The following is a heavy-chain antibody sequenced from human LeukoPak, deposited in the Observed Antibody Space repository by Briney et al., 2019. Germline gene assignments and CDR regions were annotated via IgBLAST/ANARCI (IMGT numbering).Heavy chain of an antibody. J-gene: IGHJ2*01. CDR3: ARYVAGFAAAGHWYFDL. CDR1: GFTFSSYA. V-gene: IGHV3-23*01. CDR2: ISGSGGST. D-gene: IGHD6-13*01. Sequence: PGGSLRLSCAASGFTFSSYAMSWVRQAPGKGLEWVSAISGSGGSTYYADSVKGRFTISRDNAKNSLYLQMNSLRAEDTAVYYCARYVAGFAAAGHWYFDLWGRGTLVTVSS.